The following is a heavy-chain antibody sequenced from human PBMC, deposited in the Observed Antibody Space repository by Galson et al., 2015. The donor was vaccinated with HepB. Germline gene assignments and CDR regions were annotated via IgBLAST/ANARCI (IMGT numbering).Heavy chain of an antibody. CDR1: GLTFDDYA. CDR2: ISWNSGTI. D-gene: IGHD3-22*01. J-gene: IGHJ4*02. Sequence: SLRLSCAASGLTFDDYAMHWVRQAPGKGLEWVSGISWNSGTIGYADSVKGRFSISRDNAQNSLYLQMNSLRAEDTALYYCAKATSGYSFYYFDYWGQGTLVTVSS. V-gene: IGHV3-9*01. CDR3: AKATSGYSFYYFDY.